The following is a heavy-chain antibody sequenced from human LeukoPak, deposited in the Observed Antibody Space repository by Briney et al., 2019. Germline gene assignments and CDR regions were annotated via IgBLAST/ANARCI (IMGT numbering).Heavy chain of an antibody. D-gene: IGHD6-6*01. CDR3: AKASSSSRPYYFDY. CDR1: GFTFSGHV. V-gene: IGHV3-23*01. J-gene: IGHJ4*02. CDR2: ISDNSVST. Sequence: GGSLRLSCAASGFTFSGHVMSWVRQPPGKGLEWVSAISDNSVSTYYADSVKGRFTVSRDNSKNTLYLQMNSLRVEDTAVYFCAKASSSSRPYYFDYWGQGTLVTVSS.